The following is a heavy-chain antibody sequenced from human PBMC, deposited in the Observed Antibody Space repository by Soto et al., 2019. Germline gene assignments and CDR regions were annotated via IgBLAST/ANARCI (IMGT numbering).Heavy chain of an antibody. CDR1: GFSFDTYN. J-gene: IGHJ4*02. CDR2: ISSGRPDI. V-gene: IGHV3-21*02. Sequence: QLVASGGGLVKPGGSLRLSCAASGFSFDTYNMNWVRQAPGKGLEWVSSISSGRPDIFYADSVRGRFTISRDDAKKSLFLQMNSLRADDTAVYYCARDHLGIAAGDFDLWGQGTLVTVSS. D-gene: IGHD6-19*01. CDR3: ARDHLGIAAGDFDL.